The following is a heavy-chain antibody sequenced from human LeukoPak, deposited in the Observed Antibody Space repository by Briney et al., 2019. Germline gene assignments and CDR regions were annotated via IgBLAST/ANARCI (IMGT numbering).Heavy chain of an antibody. D-gene: IGHD1-26*01. V-gene: IGHV3-23*01. CDR1: GFTFSSCA. CDR2: ITDSGGST. Sequence: GGSLRLSCAASGFTFSSCAMSWVRQAPGKGLEWVSSITDSGGSTYYADSVKGRFTVSRDNSKNTLYLLMNSLRADDTAVYYCAREILRDGSYLIEDWGQGILVTVSS. J-gene: IGHJ4*02. CDR3: AREILRDGSYLIED.